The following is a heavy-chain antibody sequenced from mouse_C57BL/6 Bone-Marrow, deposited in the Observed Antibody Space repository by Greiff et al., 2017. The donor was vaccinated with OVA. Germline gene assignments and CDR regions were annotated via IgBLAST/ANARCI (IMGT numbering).Heavy chain of an antibody. J-gene: IGHJ1*03. CDR2: IYPGSGST. CDR3: ARGDYYGSSYWYFDV. CDR1: GYTFTSYW. D-gene: IGHD1-1*01. V-gene: IGHV1-55*01. Sequence: QVQLQQPGAELVKPGASVKMSCKASGYTFTSYWITWVKQRPGQGLEWIGDIYPGSGSTTYNEKFKSKATLTVDTSSSTAYMQLSSLTSEDSAVYYWARGDYYGSSYWYFDVWGTGTTVTVSS.